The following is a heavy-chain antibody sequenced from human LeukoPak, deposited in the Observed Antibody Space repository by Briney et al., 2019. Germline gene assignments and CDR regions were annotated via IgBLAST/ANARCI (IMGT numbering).Heavy chain of an antibody. Sequence: PGGSLTLSCAASGFTFSSYSMSWVRQAPGQGLEWVSVISDSGGHTYYADSVKGRFTISRDNSKNTLFLHMGSLRVEDTAIYFCVKDSLDRREGFDPWGQGTLVTVSS. CDR2: ISDSGGHT. CDR1: GFTFSSYS. D-gene: IGHD3-9*01. V-gene: IGHV3-23*01. J-gene: IGHJ5*02. CDR3: VKDSLDRREGFDP.